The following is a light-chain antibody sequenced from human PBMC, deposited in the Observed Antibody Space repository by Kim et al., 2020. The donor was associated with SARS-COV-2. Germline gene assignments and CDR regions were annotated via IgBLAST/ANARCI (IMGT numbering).Light chain of an antibody. CDR2: GKN. CDR3: NSWDSSGKV. CDR1: SLRSYY. Sequence: SSELTQDPAVSVALGQTVRITCQGDSLRSYYASWYQQKPGQAPVRVIYGKNNRPSGIPDRFSGSSSGNTASLTITGAQAEDEADYYRNSWDSSGKVFGGGTQLTVL. V-gene: IGLV3-19*02. J-gene: IGLJ2*01.